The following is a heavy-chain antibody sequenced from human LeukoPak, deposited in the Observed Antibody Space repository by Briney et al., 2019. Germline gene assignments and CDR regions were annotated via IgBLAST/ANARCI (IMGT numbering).Heavy chain of an antibody. V-gene: IGHV3-43*01. CDR3: GKDIEHYDFWNGYEY. CDR1: GFTFEEYS. J-gene: IGHJ4*02. Sequence: GGSLRLFCAASGFTFEEYSMQWVGRPPGRGLEWVAVIRWDGDTTYYADSVKGRFTISRDNSEKSVYLQMNSLRTEDTAFYYCGKDIEHYDFWNGYEYRGQGTLVTVSS. CDR2: IRWDGDTT. D-gene: IGHD3-3*01.